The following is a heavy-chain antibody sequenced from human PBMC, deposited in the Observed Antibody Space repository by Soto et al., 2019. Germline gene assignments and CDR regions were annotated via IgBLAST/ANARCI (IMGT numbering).Heavy chain of an antibody. CDR3: ARDYSPFCGGDCANGE. CDR2: ISSYNGNT. J-gene: IGHJ4*02. D-gene: IGHD2-21*02. Sequence: ASVKVSCKASGYIFTNYGVSWVRQAPGQGFEWMGWISSYNGNTKYAQKLQGRVSVTTDTSTSTAYMELRSLRSDDTAVYYCARDYSPFCGGDCANGEWGQGTLVTVSS. V-gene: IGHV1-18*01. CDR1: GYIFTNYG.